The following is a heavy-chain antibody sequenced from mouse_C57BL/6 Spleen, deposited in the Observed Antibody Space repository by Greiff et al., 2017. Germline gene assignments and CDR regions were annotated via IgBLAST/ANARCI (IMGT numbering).Heavy chain of an antibody. D-gene: IGHD2-4*01. CDR3: AREGLRRLDY. J-gene: IGHJ2*01. CDR2: INPSSGYT. CDR1: GYTFTSYT. Sequence: VQLQQSGAELARPGASVKMSCKASGYTFTSYTMHWVNQRPGQGLEWIGNINPSSGYTKYNQKFKDKATLTADKASSTTYMQLSSRTSEASAVYYCAREGLRRLDYWGQGTTLTVSS. V-gene: IGHV1-4*01.